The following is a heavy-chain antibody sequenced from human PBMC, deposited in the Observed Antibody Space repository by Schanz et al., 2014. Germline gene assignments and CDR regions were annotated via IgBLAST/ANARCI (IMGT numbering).Heavy chain of an antibody. Sequence: QVQLVESGGGVVRPGRSLRLSCAASGFTFNNYGMHWVRQAPGKGLEWVAVIWYDGTDRYYADSVKGRFTISRDNAKNTLYLQMNSLRVEDTAEYYCAKNWKGHHITGRPGWSDGMDVWGQGTTVTVSS. CDR2: IWYDGTDR. D-gene: IGHD6-6*01. CDR1: GFTFNNYG. CDR3: AKNWKGHHITGRPGWSDGMDV. V-gene: IGHV3-33*06. J-gene: IGHJ6*02.